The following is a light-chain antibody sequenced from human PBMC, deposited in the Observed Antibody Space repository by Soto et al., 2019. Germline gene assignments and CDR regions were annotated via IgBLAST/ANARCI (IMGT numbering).Light chain of an antibody. V-gene: IGKV1-39*01. J-gene: IGKJ2*01. Sequence: DIQMTQSPSSLSASVGDRVTITCRTSQFISTYLHWYQQKPGKAPNLLIYSASKLHGGVPSRFSGSWSGTDFTLIISTLPPEDFASYYGQQTYSPPRTFGQGTKLEI. CDR1: QFISTY. CDR2: SAS. CDR3: QQTYSPPRT.